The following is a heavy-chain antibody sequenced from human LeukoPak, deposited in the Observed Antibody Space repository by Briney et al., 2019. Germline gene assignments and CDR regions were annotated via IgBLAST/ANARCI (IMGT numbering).Heavy chain of an antibody. J-gene: IGHJ4*02. CDR3: ARDYKYAFDN. CDR2: IGIDSGNT. V-gene: IGHV3-48*01. CDR1: GFTFSDYS. D-gene: IGHD5-24*01. Sequence: GGSLRLSCAASGFTFSDYSMNWVRQAPGKGLEWISYIGIDSGNTNYADSVKGRFTISGDKAKNSLYPQMNSLRVEGTAVYYCARDYKYAFDNWGQGTLVTVSS.